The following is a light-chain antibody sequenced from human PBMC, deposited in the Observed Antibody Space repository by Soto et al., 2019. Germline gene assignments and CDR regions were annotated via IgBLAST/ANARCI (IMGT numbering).Light chain of an antibody. CDR3: QHYKNYPWT. V-gene: IGKV1-8*01. CDR1: QGISSY. J-gene: IGKJ1*01. CDR2: GAS. Sequence: AIRMTQSPSSFSASAGDRVTITCRASQGISSYLAWYQQKPGKAPKLLIYGASTLQSGVPSRFSGGGSGTDFTLTISCLQSEDFATYYCQHYKNYPWTFGQGTKV.